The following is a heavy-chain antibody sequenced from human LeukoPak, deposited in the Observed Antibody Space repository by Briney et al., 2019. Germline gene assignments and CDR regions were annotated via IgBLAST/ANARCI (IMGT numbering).Heavy chain of an antibody. CDR3: AKDGSGCSGGSCYQNFDY. V-gene: IGHV3-23*01. CDR1: GFTFSSYA. J-gene: IGHJ4*02. CDR2: ISGSGGST. Sequence: GGSLRLSCAASGFTFSSYAMSWVRQAPGKGLEWVSGISGSGGSTYYADSVKGRFTISRDNSKNTLYLQMNSLRAEDTAVYYCAKDGSGCSGGSCYQNFDYWGQGTLVTVFS. D-gene: IGHD2-15*01.